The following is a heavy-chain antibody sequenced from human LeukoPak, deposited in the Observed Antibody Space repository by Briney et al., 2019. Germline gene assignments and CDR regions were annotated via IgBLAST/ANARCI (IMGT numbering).Heavy chain of an antibody. CDR3: ARDSGTTGEVKFDP. CDR1: GGSVSSYY. V-gene: IGHV4-4*07. J-gene: IGHJ5*02. D-gene: IGHD3-10*01. Sequence: SETLSLTCTVSGGSVSSYYLSWIRQPAGKGLEWIGRIYGTVTTYNPSLVGRVTLSVDTSNNHFSLKLRSVTAADTAIYYCARDSGTTGEVKFDPWGQGTLVTVSS. CDR2: IYGTVT.